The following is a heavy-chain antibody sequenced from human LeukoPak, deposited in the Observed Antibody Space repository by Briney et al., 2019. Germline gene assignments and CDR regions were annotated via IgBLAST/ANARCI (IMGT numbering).Heavy chain of an antibody. CDR2: ISAYKVNT. CDR3: ARACSGGSCYLLGYYYYGMDV. V-gene: IGHV1-18*01. J-gene: IGHJ6*02. CDR1: GYTFTSYG. Sequence: GASVKVSCKASGYTFTSYGISWGRQAPGQGLEWMGWISAYKVNTNYAHKLQGRVTMTPDPSTSTAYMELRSLRSDDTAVYYCARACSGGSCYLLGYYYYGMDVWGQGTTVTVSS. D-gene: IGHD2-15*01.